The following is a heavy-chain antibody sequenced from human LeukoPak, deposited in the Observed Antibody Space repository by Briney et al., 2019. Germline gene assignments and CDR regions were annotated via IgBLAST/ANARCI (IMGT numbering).Heavy chain of an antibody. J-gene: IGHJ6*03. CDR1: GFTFSDYY. V-gene: IGHV3-11*04. CDR2: ISSSGDTI. CDR3: AREGLQYPSPPLRDYYYYMDV. Sequence: GGSLRLSCAASGFTFSDYYMNWMRQAPGKGLEWVSYISSSGDTILYADSVKGRFTSSRDNAKNSLYLQMNSLRAEDTAVYYCAREGLQYPSPPLRDYYYYMDVWGKGTTVTVSS. D-gene: IGHD4-11*01.